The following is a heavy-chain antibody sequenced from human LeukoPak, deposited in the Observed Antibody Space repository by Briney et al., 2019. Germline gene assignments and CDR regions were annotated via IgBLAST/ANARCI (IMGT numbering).Heavy chain of an antibody. D-gene: IGHD3-22*01. J-gene: IGHJ4*02. CDR1: GGSISSSSYY. V-gene: IGHV4-39*07. CDR3: ARDWSPTYYYDSSDWGYFDY. Sequence: PSETLSLTCTVSGGSISSSSYYWGWIRQPPGKGLEWIGSIYYSGSTYYNPSLKSRVTISVDTSKNQFSLKLSSVTAADTAVYYCARDWSPTYYYDSSDWGYFDYWGQGTLVTVSS. CDR2: IYYSGST.